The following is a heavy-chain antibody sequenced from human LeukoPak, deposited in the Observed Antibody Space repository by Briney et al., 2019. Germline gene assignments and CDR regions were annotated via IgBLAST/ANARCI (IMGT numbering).Heavy chain of an antibody. J-gene: IGHJ4*02. CDR2: IYSGGST. Sequence: PGGSLRLSCAASGFTVSTNYMSWVRQAPGKGLEWVSVIYSGGSTYYADSVKGRFTISRDNSKNTLYLQMNSLRAEDTAVYYCAKDGGYYYVPQYYFDYWGQGTLVTVSS. CDR1: GFTVSTNY. D-gene: IGHD3-10*02. V-gene: IGHV3-66*02. CDR3: AKDGGYYYVPQYYFDY.